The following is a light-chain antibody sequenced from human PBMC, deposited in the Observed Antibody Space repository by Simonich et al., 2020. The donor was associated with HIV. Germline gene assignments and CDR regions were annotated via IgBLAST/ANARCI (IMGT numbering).Light chain of an antibody. CDR3: QQYYSPQIT. Sequence: DVVMTQSPLSLPVTLGQPASISCRSSQSLVHSDGNTYLNWFQQRPGQSPRRLIYKVSNRDSGVPDRFSGSGSGTDFTLTISSLQAEDVAVYYCQQYYSPQITFGQGTRLEI. J-gene: IGKJ5*01. CDR2: KVS. V-gene: IGKV2-30*02. CDR1: QSLVHSDGNTY.